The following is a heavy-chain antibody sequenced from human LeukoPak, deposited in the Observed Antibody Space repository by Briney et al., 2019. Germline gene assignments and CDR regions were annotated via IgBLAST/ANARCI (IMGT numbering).Heavy chain of an antibody. CDR1: GYTFTGYY. V-gene: IGHV1-2*02. D-gene: IGHD1-1*01. CDR3: APGDRTGTTSGVSGMALYYLDY. Sequence: ASVKVSCKASGYTFTGYYIHWVRQAPGQGLEWMGWINPNSGGTNSAQKFQGRVTMTRDTSISTAYMELGRLRSDDTAVYYCAPGDRTGTTSGVSGMALYYLDYWGQGTLVTVSS. J-gene: IGHJ4*02. CDR2: INPNSGGT.